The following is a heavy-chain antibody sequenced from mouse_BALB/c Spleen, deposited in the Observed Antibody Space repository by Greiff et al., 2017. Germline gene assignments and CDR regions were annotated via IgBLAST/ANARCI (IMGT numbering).Heavy chain of an antibody. V-gene: IGHV7-3*02. CDR1: GFTFTDYY. J-gene: IGHJ2*01. CDR2: IRNKANGYTT. Sequence: EVHLVESGGGLVQPGGSLRLSCATSGFTFTDYYMSWVRQPPGKALEWLGFIRNKANGYTTEYSASVKGRFTISRDNSQSILYLQMNTLRAEDSATYYCARCTVVRGYFDYWGQGTTLTVSS. CDR3: ARCTVVRGYFDY. D-gene: IGHD1-1*01.